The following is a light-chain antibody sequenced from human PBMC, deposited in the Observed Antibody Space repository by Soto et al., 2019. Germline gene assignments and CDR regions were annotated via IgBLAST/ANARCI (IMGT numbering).Light chain of an antibody. J-gene: IGKJ2*01. V-gene: IGKV3-20*01. Sequence: EIVLTQSPDTLSLSPGERATLSCRASQSVSNNFLAWYQQKPGQPPRLLIYGASSRPGGIPDKFSGSGSRTDFTLTINRLEPEDFAVYYCQQYGRSPYTFAQGTKLEI. CDR1: QSVSNNF. CDR2: GAS. CDR3: QQYGRSPYT.